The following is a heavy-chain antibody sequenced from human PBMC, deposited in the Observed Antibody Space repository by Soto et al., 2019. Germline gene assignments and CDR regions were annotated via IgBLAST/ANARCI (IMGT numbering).Heavy chain of an antibody. D-gene: IGHD1-26*01. J-gene: IGHJ4*02. CDR1: GFTFSSYG. Sequence: QVQLVESGGGVVQPGRSLRLSCVASGFTFSSYGMHWVRQAPGKGLEWVASISYDGSNTYYADSVKGRFTISRDNSKNTLYLQMHSLRAEDTSVYYCAKEGGLSGSYYITSSYYFDYWGQGTLVTVAS. CDR3: AKEGGLSGSYYITSSYYFDY. V-gene: IGHV3-30*18. CDR2: ISYDGSNT.